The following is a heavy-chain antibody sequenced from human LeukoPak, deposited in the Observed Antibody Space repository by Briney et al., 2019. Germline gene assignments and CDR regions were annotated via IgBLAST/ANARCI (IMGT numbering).Heavy chain of an antibody. J-gene: IGHJ5*02. CDR2: IYYSGTT. CDR3: ARSSLGSGSYHWFDP. Sequence: SETLSLTCTVSGASISSRGYSWDWIRQPPGKGLEWIGTIYYSGTTYFNPSLKSRVSISIDTSNNQFSLILSSVTAADTAVYYCARSSLGSGSYHWFDPWGQGTPVTVSS. V-gene: IGHV4-39*01. D-gene: IGHD3-10*01. CDR1: GASISSRGYS.